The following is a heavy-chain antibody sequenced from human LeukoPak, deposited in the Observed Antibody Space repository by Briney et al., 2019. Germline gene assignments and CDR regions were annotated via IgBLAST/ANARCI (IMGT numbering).Heavy chain of an antibody. CDR2: IKPDGSGK. Sequence: GGSLRLSCAASGFTFSRYWMTWVRQAPGKGLEWVANIKPDGSGKTYVDSVKGRFTISRDNAKNSLYLQTNSLRVEDTAVYYCSSQPAVVDLDLWGQGTLVTVSS. CDR3: SSQPAVVDLDL. V-gene: IGHV3-7*01. CDR1: GFTFSRYW. D-gene: IGHD5-18*01. J-gene: IGHJ4*02.